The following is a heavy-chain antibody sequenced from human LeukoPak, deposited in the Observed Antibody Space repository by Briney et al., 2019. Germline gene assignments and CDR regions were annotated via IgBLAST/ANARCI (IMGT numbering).Heavy chain of an antibody. J-gene: IGHJ4*02. V-gene: IGHV3-7*03. CDR1: GFTFSNYW. CDR3: ARDSLIQYGSGSYWGFDY. CDR2: IKTDGSDK. Sequence: GGSLRLSCAASGFTFSNYWMSWVGQAPGKGPEGVGDIKTDGSDKYYVGSVKGRFTISRDNAKNSLYMQMNSLRAEDTAVYYCARDSLIQYGSGSYWGFDYWGQGILVTVSS. D-gene: IGHD3-10*01.